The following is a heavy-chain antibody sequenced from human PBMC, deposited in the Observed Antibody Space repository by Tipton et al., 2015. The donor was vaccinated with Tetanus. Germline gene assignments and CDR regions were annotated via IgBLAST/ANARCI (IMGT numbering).Heavy chain of an antibody. V-gene: IGHV4-61*08. Sequence: TLSLTCTVSGGSVRSGDYSWNWIRQPPGKGLEWLAYVSYSGRTNSNYSLKSRITVSLDASKNQFSLRLTSVTAADTAVYFCAGVTAQRTELYFDHWGQGTLVTVSS. D-gene: IGHD6-13*01. CDR2: VSYSGRT. CDR1: GGSVRSGDYS. CDR3: AGVTAQRTELYFDH. J-gene: IGHJ4*02.